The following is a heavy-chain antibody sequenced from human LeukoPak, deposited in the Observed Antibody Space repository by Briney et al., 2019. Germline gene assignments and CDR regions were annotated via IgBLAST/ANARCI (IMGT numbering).Heavy chain of an antibody. Sequence: SETLSLTCTVSGYSISSGYYWSWIRQPPGKGLEWIGYIYYSGSTNYNPSLKSRVTISVDTSKNQFSLKLSSVTAADTAVYYCAGASGYTYYFDYWGQGTLVTVSS. V-gene: IGHV4-61*01. CDR2: IYYSGST. CDR3: AGASGYTYYFDY. J-gene: IGHJ4*02. D-gene: IGHD3-22*01. CDR1: GYSISSGYY.